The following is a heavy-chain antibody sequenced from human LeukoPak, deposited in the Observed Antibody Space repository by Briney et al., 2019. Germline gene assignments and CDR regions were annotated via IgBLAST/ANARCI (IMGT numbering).Heavy chain of an antibody. CDR3: VRDWFYYFDY. J-gene: IGHJ4*02. D-gene: IGHD3-10*01. CDR2: IRSSSTTI. Sequence: PGGSLRLSCAASGFTFSSYTMNWVRQAPGKGLEWVSYIRSSSTTIYYADSVKGRFTISRDNAKNSLYLQMNSLRDEDTAVYYCVRDWFYYFDYWGQGTLVTVSS. CDR1: GFTFSSYT. V-gene: IGHV3-48*02.